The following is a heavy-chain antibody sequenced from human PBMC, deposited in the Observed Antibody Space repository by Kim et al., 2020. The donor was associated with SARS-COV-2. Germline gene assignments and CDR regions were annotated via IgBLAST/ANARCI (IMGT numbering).Heavy chain of an antibody. V-gene: IGHV3-23*03. CDR1: GFTFSSYA. J-gene: IGHJ4*02. CDR3: AKSRNYYGSGSYSQDY. Sequence: GGSLRLSCAASGFTFSSYAMSWVRHAPGKGLEWVSVIYSGGSSTYYADSVKGRFTISRDNSKNTLYLKMNSLRAEDTAVYYCAKSRNYYGSGSYSQDYWGQGTLVTVSS. D-gene: IGHD3-10*01. CDR2: IYSGGSST.